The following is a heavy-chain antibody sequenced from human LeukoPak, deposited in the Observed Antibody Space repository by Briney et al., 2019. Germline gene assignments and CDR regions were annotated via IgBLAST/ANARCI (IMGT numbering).Heavy chain of an antibody. D-gene: IGHD5-18*01. CDR2: VIPILGMA. Sequence: GASVKVSCKASGGSFNSFNINWVRQAPGQGLDWMGRVIPILGMANYAQKFQGRVKITADKSTTTAYMELSGLRSEDTAVYFCASEIENVDTGIEYWGQGTLVTVSS. V-gene: IGHV1-69*02. CDR1: GGSFNSFN. CDR3: ASEIENVDTGIEY. J-gene: IGHJ4*02.